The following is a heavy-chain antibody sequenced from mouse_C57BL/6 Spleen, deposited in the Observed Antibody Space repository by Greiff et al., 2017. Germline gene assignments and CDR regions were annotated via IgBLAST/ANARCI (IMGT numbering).Heavy chain of an antibody. CDR3: ARELGRKGYYFDD. J-gene: IGHJ2*01. CDR2: IYPGSGST. V-gene: IGHV1-55*01. CDR1: GYTFTSYW. Sequence: QVHVKQPGAELVKPGASVKMSCKASGYTFTSYWITWVKQRPGQGLEWIGDIYPGSGSTNYNEKFKSKATLTVDTSSSTAYMQLSSLTSEDSAVYYCARELGRKGYYFDDWGQGTTLTVSS. D-gene: IGHD4-1*01.